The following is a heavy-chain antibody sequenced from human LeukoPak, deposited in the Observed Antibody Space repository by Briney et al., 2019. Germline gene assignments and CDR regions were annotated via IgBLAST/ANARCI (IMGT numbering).Heavy chain of an antibody. V-gene: IGHV1-2*06. D-gene: IGHD5-24*01. CDR1: GYTFTDYY. CDR3: ARPMRGDGYNFQYFQH. CDR2: INPNSGGT. J-gene: IGHJ1*01. Sequence: GASVKVSCKASGYTFTDYYMHWVRQAPGQGLEWMGRINPNSGGTNYAQKFQGRVTMTRDTSISTAYMELSRLRSDDTAVYYCARPMRGDGYNFQYFQHWGQGTLVTVSS.